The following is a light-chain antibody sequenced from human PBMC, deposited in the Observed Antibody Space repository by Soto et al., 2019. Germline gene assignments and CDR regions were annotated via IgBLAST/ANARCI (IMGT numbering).Light chain of an antibody. J-gene: IGKJ1*01. CDR2: AAS. Sequence: DIQMTQSPSSLSASVGDRVTITCRASKSISSYLNWYKQKPGKAPKLLIYAASSLQSGVPSRFSGSGSGTDFTLTISSLQPEDFATYYCQQSYSTLGTFGQGTKVEIK. CDR1: KSISSY. CDR3: QQSYSTLGT. V-gene: IGKV1-39*01.